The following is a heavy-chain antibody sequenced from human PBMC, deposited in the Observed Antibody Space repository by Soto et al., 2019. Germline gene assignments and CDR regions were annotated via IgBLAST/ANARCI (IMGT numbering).Heavy chain of an antibody. V-gene: IGHV4-59*01. CDR3: ARDRWIAAAGTYYYYYYGMDV. J-gene: IGHJ6*02. D-gene: IGHD6-13*01. CDR2: IYYSGST. Sequence: PSETLALTGTFSGGSISSYYWIWIRQPPGKGLGLIGYIYYSGSTNYNPSLKSRVTISVDTSKNQFSLKLSSVTAADTAVYYCARDRWIAAAGTYYYYYYGMDVWGQGTTVTVSS. CDR1: GGSISSYY.